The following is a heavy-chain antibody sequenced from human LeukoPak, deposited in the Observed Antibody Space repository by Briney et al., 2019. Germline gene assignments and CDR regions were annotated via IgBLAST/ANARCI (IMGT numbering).Heavy chain of an antibody. CDR2: ISGSSSYI. D-gene: IGHD6-19*01. CDR3: ARGHSSGWSPLDD. J-gene: IGHJ4*02. Sequence: PGGTLRLSRAASGFTFSIYSMNWAPDAPRKGLEWVSAISGSSSYIYYAESMKGRCPIPRDNAKNTLYLQMSSLRAEDTAVYYCARGHSSGWSPLDDWGEGALVTVSS. V-gene: IGHV3-21*01. CDR1: GFTFSIYS.